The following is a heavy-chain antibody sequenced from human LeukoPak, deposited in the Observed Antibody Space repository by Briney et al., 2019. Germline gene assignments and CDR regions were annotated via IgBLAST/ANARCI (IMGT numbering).Heavy chain of an antibody. CDR1: GYSISSNYY. V-gene: IGHV4-38-2*01. CDR2: ISHSGIT. J-gene: IGHJ4*02. D-gene: IGHD3-10*01. CDR3: AREKGSGSYFLDY. Sequence: PSETLSLTCAVSGYSISSNYYWGWIRQPPGKGREWIGSISHSGITYYNPSLKSRVTMSVDTSKNQFSLKLSSVTAADTAVYYCAREKGSGSYFLDYGGQGTLVTVSS.